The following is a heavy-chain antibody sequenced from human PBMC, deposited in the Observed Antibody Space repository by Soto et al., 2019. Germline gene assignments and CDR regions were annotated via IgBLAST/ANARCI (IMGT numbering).Heavy chain of an antibody. CDR3: ARGRHGDY. V-gene: IGHV1-18*01. J-gene: IGHJ4*02. Sequence: QVHLVQSGAEVKKPGASVKVSCKASGYTFTSYGITWVRQAPGQGLEWMGWISPHNGNTDYAQKLQGRVILTRDTSTSTAYMELASMLSADAAVYYCARGRHGDYWGQRSLVTVST. CDR2: ISPHNGNT. CDR1: GYTFTSYG.